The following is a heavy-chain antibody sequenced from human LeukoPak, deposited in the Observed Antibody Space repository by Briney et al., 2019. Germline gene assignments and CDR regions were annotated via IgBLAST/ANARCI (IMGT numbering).Heavy chain of an antibody. Sequence: VASVKVSCKASGYTFTGYYMHWVRQAPGQGLEWMGLINPNSGGTNYAQKFQGRVTMTRDTSISTAYMELSRLRSDDTAVYYCASLGDENQLLFGFDPWGQGTLVTVSS. V-gene: IGHV1-2*02. CDR2: INPNSGGT. D-gene: IGHD2-2*01. CDR3: ASLGDENQLLFGFDP. CDR1: GYTFTGYY. J-gene: IGHJ5*02.